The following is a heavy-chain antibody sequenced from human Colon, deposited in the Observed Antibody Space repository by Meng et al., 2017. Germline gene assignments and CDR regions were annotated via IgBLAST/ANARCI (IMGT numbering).Heavy chain of an antibody. V-gene: IGHV3-21*01. CDR2: ITSSSNYI. J-gene: IGHJ4*02. Sequence: EVQLVESGGGVVKPGESLRDSCEAAGFTVSLYAINRVRQAPGEGLEWVASITSSSNYIHYSDSVKGRFTVSRDNARNSSYLQMDSLRAEDTAVYYCARVGTARPFDYWGQGTLVTVSS. CDR1: GFTVSLYA. CDR3: ARVGTARPFDY. D-gene: IGHD1-1*01.